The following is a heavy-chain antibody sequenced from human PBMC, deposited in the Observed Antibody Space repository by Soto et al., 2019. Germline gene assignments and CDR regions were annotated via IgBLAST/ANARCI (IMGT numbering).Heavy chain of an antibody. Sequence: QVQLQESRPGLVKPSPTLSLTCTVSGGSISSGGYSWSWIRQHPGKGLEGMGCICSSGSNYDNPSLNGRVTLSVDTSKNQFSLKLSSVTDADTAVDYCARDIRQGGFYGDYVYYYYYRDVLGKGTTVTVSS. CDR3: ARDIRQGGFYGDYVYYYYYRDV. V-gene: IGHV4-31*03. CDR1: GGSISSGGYS. D-gene: IGHD4-17*01. CDR2: ICSSGSN. J-gene: IGHJ6*03.